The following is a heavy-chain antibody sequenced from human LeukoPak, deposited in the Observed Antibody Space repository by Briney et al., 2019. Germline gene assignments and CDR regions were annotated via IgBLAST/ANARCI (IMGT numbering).Heavy chain of an antibody. V-gene: IGHV4-39*01. CDR3: ARYWGPYDNSGAYFDY. Sequence: SETLSLTCTVSGDSISSSSYYWVWLRQPPGKGVEWIATIHCTGSTYYNPSLKSRVTISVDTSKNQFSLKLSSVTAADTAMYYCARYWGPYDNSGAYFDYWGQGTLVTVSS. D-gene: IGHD3-22*01. CDR1: GDSISSSSYY. CDR2: IHCTGST. J-gene: IGHJ4*02.